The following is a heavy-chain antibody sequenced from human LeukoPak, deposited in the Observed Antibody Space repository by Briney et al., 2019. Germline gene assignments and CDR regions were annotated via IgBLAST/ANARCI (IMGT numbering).Heavy chain of an antibody. J-gene: IGHJ4*01. V-gene: IGHV1-69*02. CDR3: ARGGSQFDF. CDR2: IFPIIGIP. D-gene: IGHD1-26*01. CDR1: GGPFNSYT. Sequence: SVKVSCKGSGGPFNSYTINWVRQAPGQGLEWMGRIFPIIGIPYYAQRFQGSLTITADKSKATVHLDLQRLNSEDQGVYYWARGGSQFDFWGQGTLVTVSA.